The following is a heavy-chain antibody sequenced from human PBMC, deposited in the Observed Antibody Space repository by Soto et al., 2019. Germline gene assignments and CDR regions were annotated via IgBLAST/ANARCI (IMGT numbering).Heavy chain of an antibody. Sequence: EVQLVESGGGLIQPGGSLRLSCAASGFTVSNNYMTWVRQAPGKGLEWVSIIYARGTTYYADSVKGRVTISRDNSDNTLYLHMNNLRAEDTAMYYCARERDTTGYILRYWGQGTLVTVSS. CDR2: IYARGTT. CDR1: GFTVSNNY. V-gene: IGHV3-53*01. CDR3: ARERDTTGYILRY. J-gene: IGHJ4*02. D-gene: IGHD3-9*01.